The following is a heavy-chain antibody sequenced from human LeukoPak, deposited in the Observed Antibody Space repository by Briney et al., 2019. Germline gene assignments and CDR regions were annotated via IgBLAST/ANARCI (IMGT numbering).Heavy chain of an antibody. Sequence: GGSLRLSCAASGFTFSSYSMNWVRQAPGKGLEWVSSISSSSSYIYYADSVKGRFTISRDNAKNSLYLQMNSLRAEDTAVYYCARDRDGYNAPQDYWGQGTLVIVSS. J-gene: IGHJ4*02. V-gene: IGHV3-21*01. CDR1: GFTFSSYS. D-gene: IGHD5-24*01. CDR2: ISSSSSYI. CDR3: ARDRDGYNAPQDY.